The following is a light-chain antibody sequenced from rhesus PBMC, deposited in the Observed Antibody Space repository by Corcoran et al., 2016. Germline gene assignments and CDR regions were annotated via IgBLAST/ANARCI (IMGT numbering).Light chain of an antibody. V-gene: IGKV1-25*01. J-gene: IGKJ1*01. Sequence: DIQMTQSPSSLSASVGDRVTITCRASQGITNDLAWYQQKPGETPNLLISEASSLQSGIPSRFSGSGSGTDFTLTISSLQSEEFATYYCQHYYSIPPTFGQGTKVEIK. CDR1: QGITND. CDR2: EAS. CDR3: QHYYSIPPT.